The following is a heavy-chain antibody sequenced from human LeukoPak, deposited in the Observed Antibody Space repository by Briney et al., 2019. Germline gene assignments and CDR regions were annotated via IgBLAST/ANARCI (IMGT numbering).Heavy chain of an antibody. CDR1: GGTFTSYD. CDR2: MHPNSGNT. D-gene: IGHD3-22*01. CDR3: ARGRYYDSSGCLKATWDY. J-gene: IGHJ4*02. Sequence: ASVKVSCKASGGTFTSYDINWVRQATGQGLEWMGWMHPNSGNTGYAQKFRGRVTMTRNTSISTAYMELSSLRSEDTAVYYCARGRYYDSSGCLKATWDYWGQGTLVTVSS. V-gene: IGHV1-8*01.